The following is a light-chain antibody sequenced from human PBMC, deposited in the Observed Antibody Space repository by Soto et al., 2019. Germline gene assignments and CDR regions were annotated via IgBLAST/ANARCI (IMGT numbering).Light chain of an antibody. V-gene: IGKV1-39*01. CDR1: QNIDNY. CDR3: QQSYSTRYT. CDR2: AAS. Sequence: DTQMTQSPSSLSASVGDSVTITCRASQNIDNYLNWYQQKPGKAPKLLIYAASSLQSGVPSRFRGSGSGTDFTLTISSLQPEDFATYYCQQSYSTRYTFGQGTKVDIK. J-gene: IGKJ2*01.